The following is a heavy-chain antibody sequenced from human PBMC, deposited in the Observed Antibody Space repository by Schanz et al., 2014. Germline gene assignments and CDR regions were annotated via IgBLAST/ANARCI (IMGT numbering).Heavy chain of an antibody. CDR2: IRYNGINE. J-gene: IGHJ4*02. CDR1: GFTFSNYG. CDR3: AGDWASGRYYSDY. Sequence: QVQLVESGGGVVQPGGSLRLSCAASGFTFSNYGLHWVRQAPGKGLEWVAFIRYNGINEYYAESVKGRFAISRDNSKDTLYLQMNSLRTEDTAVYYCAGDWASGRYYSDYWGQGTLVTVSS. V-gene: IGHV3-30*02. D-gene: IGHD1-26*01.